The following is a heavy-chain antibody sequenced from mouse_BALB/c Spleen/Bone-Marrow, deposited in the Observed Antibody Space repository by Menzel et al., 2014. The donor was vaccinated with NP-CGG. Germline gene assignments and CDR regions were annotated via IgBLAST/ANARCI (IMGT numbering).Heavy chain of an antibody. CDR1: GYSITSDYA. J-gene: IGHJ1*01. V-gene: IGHV3-2*02. Sequence: VQLQQSGPGLVKPSQSLSLTCTVTGYSITSDYAWNWIRQFPGNKLEWMGYISYSGSTSYNPSLKSRISITRDTSKNQFFLQLNSVTTEGTATYYCAGNYWYFDVWGAGTTVTVSS. CDR2: ISYSGST. D-gene: IGHD2-1*01. CDR3: AGNYWYFDV.